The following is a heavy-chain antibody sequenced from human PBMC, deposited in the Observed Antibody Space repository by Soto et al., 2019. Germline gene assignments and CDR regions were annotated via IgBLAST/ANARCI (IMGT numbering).Heavy chain of an antibody. Sequence: TASRFTFSSYAMSWVRQAPGKGLEWVSAISGSGGNTYYADSVKGRFTISRDNSKNTLYLQMNSLRADDTAVYYCAKSVGLRLWDDAFDIWVQGTMVTVSS. V-gene: IGHV3-23*01. D-gene: IGHD5-12*01. CDR1: RFTFSSYA. CDR2: ISGSGGNT. J-gene: IGHJ3*02. CDR3: AKSVGLRLWDDAFDI.